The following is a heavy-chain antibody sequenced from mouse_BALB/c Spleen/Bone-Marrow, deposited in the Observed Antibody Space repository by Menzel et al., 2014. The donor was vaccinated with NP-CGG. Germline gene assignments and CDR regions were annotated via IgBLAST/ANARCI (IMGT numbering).Heavy chain of an antibody. CDR2: IDPANSNT. Sequence: VQLQQSGAELVKPGASVKLSCTASGFNIKETYMHWVKQRPEQGLEWIGRIDPANSNTKYDQKFQGKATITADPSSNTAYLQLSSLTSEDTAVYYCAGFGITKEEGYYYAMDYWGQGTSVTVSS. D-gene: IGHD2-4*01. CDR3: AGFGITKEEGYYYAMDY. V-gene: IGHV14-3*02. J-gene: IGHJ4*01. CDR1: GFNIKETY.